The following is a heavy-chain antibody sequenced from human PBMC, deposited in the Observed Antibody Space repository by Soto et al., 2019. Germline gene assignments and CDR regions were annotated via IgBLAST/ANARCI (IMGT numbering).Heavy chain of an antibody. CDR3: ARGGFIGTPPDY. V-gene: IGHV4-31*03. CDR2: VYYGGNT. J-gene: IGHJ4*02. Sequence: LSLTCTVSGASISSGGYYWTWIRQHPGKGLEWIGYVYYGGNTNFNPSLRSRVAMSVDRSKNQFSLELKSVTVADTAVYFCARGGFIGTPPDYWGQGTRVTVSS. CDR1: GASISSGGYY. D-gene: IGHD1-7*01.